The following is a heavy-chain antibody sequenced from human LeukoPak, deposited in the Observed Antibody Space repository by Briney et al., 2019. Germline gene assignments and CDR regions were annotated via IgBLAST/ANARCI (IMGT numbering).Heavy chain of an antibody. V-gene: IGHV3-23*01. CDR3: ARDPYSGNYGNYYYYYMDV. CDR2: IFPSGGEI. Sequence: GGSLRLSCAASGFTFSTFAMIWVRQPPGRGLEWVSSIFPSGGEIHYADSVRGRFTISGDNSKSILSLQMNSLRAEDTALYFCARDPYSGNYGNYYYYYMDVWGKGTTVTISS. CDR1: GFTFSTFA. D-gene: IGHD1-26*01. J-gene: IGHJ6*03.